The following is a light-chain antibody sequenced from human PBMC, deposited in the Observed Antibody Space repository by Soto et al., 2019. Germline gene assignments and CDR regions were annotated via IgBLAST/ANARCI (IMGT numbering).Light chain of an antibody. J-gene: IGLJ1*01. CDR2: DVS. Sequence: QSVLTQPASVSGSPGQSITISCTGTSSDVGGYNFVSWYQHHPGKAPKLIIYDVSNRPSGVSNRFSGSKSGNTASLTISGLQAEDEADYYCPSYTTSITYVFGPGTKVTVL. V-gene: IGLV2-14*03. CDR3: PSYTTSITYV. CDR1: SSDVGGYNF.